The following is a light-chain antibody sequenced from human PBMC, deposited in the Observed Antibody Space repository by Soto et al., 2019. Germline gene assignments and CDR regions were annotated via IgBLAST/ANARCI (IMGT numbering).Light chain of an antibody. J-gene: IGKJ1*01. V-gene: IGKV1-5*03. CDR2: KAS. CDR3: QQYNSYSWT. CDR1: QSISSW. Sequence: DIQIAQSPSTLSASVGDRVTITCPASQSISSWLAWYQQKPGKAPKLLIYKASSLESGVTSRFSGSGSGTEFTLTISSLQPDDFATYYCQQYNSYSWTFGQGTKVDIK.